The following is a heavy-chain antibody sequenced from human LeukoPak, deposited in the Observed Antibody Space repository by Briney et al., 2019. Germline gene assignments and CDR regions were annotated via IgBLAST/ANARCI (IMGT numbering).Heavy chain of an antibody. CDR2: ISAYNGNT. CDR1: GYAFINYG. CDR3: ARDLDQYNGRFGGFGHDF. V-gene: IGHV1-18*01. Sequence: ASVKVSCKASGYAFINYGINWARQAPGQGHEWMGWISAYNGNTNYAQSLQGRVTMTTDTSTSTVYMEMRSLTSDDTAVYYCARDLDQYNGRFGGFGHDFWGQGTLVTVSS. D-gene: IGHD3-10*01. J-gene: IGHJ4*02.